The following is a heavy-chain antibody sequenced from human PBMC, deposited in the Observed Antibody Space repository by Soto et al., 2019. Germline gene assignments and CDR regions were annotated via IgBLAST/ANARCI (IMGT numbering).Heavy chain of an antibody. CDR3: ARGSAAAGTDY. CDR2: IYHSGST. J-gene: IGHJ4*02. Sequence: PSETLSLTCAVSSGSISSSNWWSWVRQPPGKGLEWIGEIYHSGSTNYNPSLKSRVTISVDTSKNQFSLKLSSVTAADTAVYYCARGSAAAGTDYWGQGTLVTVSS. CDR1: SGSISSSNW. V-gene: IGHV4-4*02. D-gene: IGHD6-13*01.